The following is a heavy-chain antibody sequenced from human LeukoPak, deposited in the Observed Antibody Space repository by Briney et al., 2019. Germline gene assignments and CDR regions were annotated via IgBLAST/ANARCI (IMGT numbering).Heavy chain of an antibody. CDR2: ISSSSSYI. CDR1: GFTFSSYS. Sequence: PGGSLRLSCAASGFTFSSYSMNGVRQAPGEGLEWVSSISSSSSYIYYADSVKGRFTISRDNAKNSLYLQMNSLRAEDTAVYYCAKYSSSSHFDYWGQGTLITVSS. V-gene: IGHV3-21*01. J-gene: IGHJ4*02. D-gene: IGHD6-6*01. CDR3: AKYSSSSHFDY.